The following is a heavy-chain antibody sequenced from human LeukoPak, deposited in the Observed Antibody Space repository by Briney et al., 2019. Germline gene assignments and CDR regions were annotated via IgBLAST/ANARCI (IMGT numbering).Heavy chain of an antibody. D-gene: IGHD4-23*01. CDR3: ARDESSLGPTTVVTLAY. CDR2: ISSGSSYI. Sequence: PGGSLRLSCSASGFTFSNYNMNWVRQAPGKGLEWVSSISSGSSYIYYADSVKGRFTISRDNAKNSLYLQMNSLRAEDTAVYYCARDESSLGPTTVVTLAYWGQGTLVTVSS. J-gene: IGHJ4*02. V-gene: IGHV3-21*01. CDR1: GFTFSNYN.